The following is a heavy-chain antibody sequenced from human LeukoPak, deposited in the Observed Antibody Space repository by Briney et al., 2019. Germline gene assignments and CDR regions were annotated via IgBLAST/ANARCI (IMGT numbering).Heavy chain of an antibody. CDR2: IYYSGST. CDR3: ARSRGSGSYWANWFDP. Sequence: SETLSLTCTVSGGSISSYYWSWIRQPPGKGLEWIGYIYYSGSTNYNPSLESRVTISVDTSKNQFSLKLSSVTAADTAVYYCARSRGSGSYWANWFDPWGQGTLVTVSS. V-gene: IGHV4-59*01. CDR1: GGSISSYY. J-gene: IGHJ5*02. D-gene: IGHD3-10*01.